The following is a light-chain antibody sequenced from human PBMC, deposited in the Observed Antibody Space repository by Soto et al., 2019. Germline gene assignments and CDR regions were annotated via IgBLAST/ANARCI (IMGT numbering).Light chain of an antibody. Sequence: DSQMTQSPSTLSASVGYRVTITCLASQSISTWLAWYQQKPGKAPKLLIYDASSLASGVPSRFSGSGSETEFTLTISSLQPDDFATYYCQQCHSSSFGPGTKVDIK. J-gene: IGKJ3*01. CDR2: DAS. V-gene: IGKV1-5*01. CDR1: QSISTW. CDR3: QQCHSSS.